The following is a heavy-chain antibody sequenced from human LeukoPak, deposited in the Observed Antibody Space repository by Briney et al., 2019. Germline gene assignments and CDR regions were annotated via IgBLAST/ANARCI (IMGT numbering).Heavy chain of an antibody. CDR1: GFTVSSNY. D-gene: IGHD4-17*01. J-gene: IGHJ6*02. Sequence: GGSLKLSCAASGFTVSSNYMGWVRQAPGKGLEWVSSISSSSSYIYYADSVKGRFTISRDNAKNSLYLQMNSLRAEDTAVYYCARDRFTVKMDVWGQGTTVTVSS. V-gene: IGHV3-21*01. CDR2: ISSSSSYI. CDR3: ARDRFTVKMDV.